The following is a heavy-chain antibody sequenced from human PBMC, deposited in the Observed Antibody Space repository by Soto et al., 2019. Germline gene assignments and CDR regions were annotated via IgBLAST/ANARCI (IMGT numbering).Heavy chain of an antibody. CDR2: INHSGST. V-gene: IGHV4-34*01. D-gene: IGHD6-13*01. CDR1: CGSFRGYY. Sequence: PSETLSPTFASYCGSFRGYYCNLIPQPPGEGLEWIGDINHSGSTKYHPSLKRRVAISVATSKNQLSLKMSYVTAADTAVYYCVSVGEAGKSSIYSYGMDVWGKGTRV. J-gene: IGHJ6*04. CDR3: VSVGEAGKSSIYSYGMDV.